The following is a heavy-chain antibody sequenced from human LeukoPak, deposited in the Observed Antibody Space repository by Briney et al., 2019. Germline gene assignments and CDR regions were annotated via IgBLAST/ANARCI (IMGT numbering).Heavy chain of an antibody. CDR2: INPSGSST. J-gene: IGHJ5*02. D-gene: IGHD4-23*01. CDR1: GYTFTSYY. V-gene: IGHV1-46*01. Sequence: ASVKVSCKASGYTFTSYYMHWVRQAPGQGLEWMGIINPSGSSTSYAQKFQGRVTMTRDMSTSTVYMELSSLRSEDTAVYYCARVGTGNWFDPWGQGTLVTVSS. CDR3: ARVGTGNWFDP.